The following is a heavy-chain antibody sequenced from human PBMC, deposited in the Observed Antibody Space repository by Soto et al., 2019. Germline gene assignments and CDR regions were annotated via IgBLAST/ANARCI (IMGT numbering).Heavy chain of an antibody. J-gene: IGHJ3*02. V-gene: IGHV3-74*01. CDR2: INSDGSST. CDR3: ARAKGPSDYGDFLSAFDI. CDR1: GFTFSSYW. Sequence: GSLRLSCAASGFTFSSYWMHWVRQAPWKGLVWVSRINSDGSSTSYADSVKGRFTISRDNAKNTLYLQMNSLRAEDTAVYYCARAKGPSDYGDFLSAFDIWGQRTMVTVSS. D-gene: IGHD4-17*01.